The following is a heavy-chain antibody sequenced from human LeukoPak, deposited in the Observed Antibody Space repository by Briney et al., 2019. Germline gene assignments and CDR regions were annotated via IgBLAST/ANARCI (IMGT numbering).Heavy chain of an antibody. Sequence: QPGGSLRLSCAASGFTFSSYAMSWVRQAPGKGLEWVSAISGSGGSTYYADSVKGRFTISRDNSKNTLYLQMNSLRAEDTAVYYCARESRITGTTTSGFDIWGQGTMVTVSS. D-gene: IGHD1-14*01. CDR2: ISGSGGST. CDR3: ARESRITGTTTSGFDI. J-gene: IGHJ3*02. CDR1: GFTFSSYA. V-gene: IGHV3-23*01.